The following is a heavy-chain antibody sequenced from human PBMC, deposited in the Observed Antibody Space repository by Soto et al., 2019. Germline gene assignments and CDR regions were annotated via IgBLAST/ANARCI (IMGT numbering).Heavy chain of an antibody. CDR2: IYYSGST. CDR3: AREMFSDYYYYYMDV. D-gene: IGHD3-10*02. CDR1: GCSISSYY. J-gene: IGHJ6*03. V-gene: IGHV4-59*01. Sequence: SETLSLTCTVSGCSISSYYWSWVPQPPGKGLEWIGYIYYSGSTNYNPSLKSRVTISVDTSKNQFSLKLSSVTAADTAVYYCAREMFSDYYYYYMDVWGKGTTVTVSS.